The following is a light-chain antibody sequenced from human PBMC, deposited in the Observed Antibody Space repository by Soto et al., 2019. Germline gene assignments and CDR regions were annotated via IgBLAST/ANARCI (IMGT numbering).Light chain of an antibody. J-gene: IGKJ1*01. CDR1: QSIGNW. CDR2: QAS. V-gene: IGKV1-5*01. Sequence: DIQMTQSPSTLPASVGDRVSITCRASQSIGNWLAWYQQKPGTAPKVLIYQASNLQSGVPSRFSGSGSGTEFTLTINNLQPEDFASYFCLQVYSFPRTFGLGTKVDIK. CDR3: LQVYSFPRT.